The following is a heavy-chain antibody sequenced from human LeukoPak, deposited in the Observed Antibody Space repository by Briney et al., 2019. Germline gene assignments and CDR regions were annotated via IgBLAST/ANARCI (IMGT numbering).Heavy chain of an antibody. CDR1: GYTFTGYY. CDR3: ARGPPYCSSTSCRFFDY. D-gene: IGHD2-2*01. Sequence: AAVKVSRKPSGYTFTGYYIHGVRPAPGPGLEWMGWINPNSGGTNYPQKFQGRVTITRDTSISTAYMELSRLRSDDTAVYYCARGPPYCSSTSCRFFDYGGQGTLVTVSS. V-gene: IGHV1-2*02. J-gene: IGHJ4*02. CDR2: INPNSGGT.